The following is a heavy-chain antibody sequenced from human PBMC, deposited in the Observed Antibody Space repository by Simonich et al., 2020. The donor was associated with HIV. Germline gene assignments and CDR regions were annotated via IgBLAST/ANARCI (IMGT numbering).Heavy chain of an antibody. Sequence: KVSCKASGGTFSNYAISWVRQAPGQGLEWMGGTITILGIASYAQKFQGRVTITADISRSTAYMELSSLRSEDAAVYYCARVRGLQTPDAFDIWGQGTMVTVSS. V-gene: IGHV1-69*10. J-gene: IGHJ3*02. CDR2: TITILGIA. CDR3: ARVRGLQTPDAFDI. CDR1: GGTFSNYA. D-gene: IGHD4-4*01.